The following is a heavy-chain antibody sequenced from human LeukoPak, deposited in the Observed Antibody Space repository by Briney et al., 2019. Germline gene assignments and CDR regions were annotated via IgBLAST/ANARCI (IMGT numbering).Heavy chain of an antibody. V-gene: IGHV4-39*01. CDR2: IYYSGST. J-gene: IGHJ4*02. D-gene: IGHD2-2*01. CDR1: GGSISSSSYY. Sequence: SETLSLTCTVSGGSISSSSYYWGWIRQPPGKGLEWIGSIYYSGSTYYNPSLKSRVTISVDTSKNQFSLKLSSVTAADTAVYYCASSLYCSSTSCYGLRDYWGQGTLVTVSS. CDR3: ASSLYCSSTSCYGLRDY.